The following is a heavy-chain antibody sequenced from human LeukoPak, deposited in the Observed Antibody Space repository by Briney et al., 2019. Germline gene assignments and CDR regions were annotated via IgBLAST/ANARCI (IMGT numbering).Heavy chain of an antibody. V-gene: IGHV3-30*01. Sequence: GGSLRLSCAASGFTFSSYAMHWFRQAPGKGLEWVAVISYDGSNKYYADSVKGRFTISRDNSKNTLYLQMNSLRAEDTAVYYCARGYSSSWYTPTSYWGQGTLVTVSS. D-gene: IGHD6-13*01. J-gene: IGHJ4*02. CDR3: ARGYSSSWYTPTSY. CDR1: GFTFSSYA. CDR2: ISYDGSNK.